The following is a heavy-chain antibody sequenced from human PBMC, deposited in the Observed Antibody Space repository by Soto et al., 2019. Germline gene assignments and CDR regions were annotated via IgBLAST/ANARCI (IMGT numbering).Heavy chain of an antibody. CDR2: IIPIFGTA. J-gene: IGHJ6*02. V-gene: IGHV1-69*13. CDR3: ARNSRAAAGNHYYYGMDV. D-gene: IGHD6-13*01. Sequence: SVKVSCKASGGTFSSYAISWVRQAPGQGLEWMGGIIPIFGTANYAQKFQGRVTITADESTSTAYMELSSLRSEDTAVYYCARNSRAAAGNHYYYGMDVWGQGTTVTVSS. CDR1: GGTFSSYA.